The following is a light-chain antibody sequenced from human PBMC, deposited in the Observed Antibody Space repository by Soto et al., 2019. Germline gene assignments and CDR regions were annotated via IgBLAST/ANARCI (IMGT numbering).Light chain of an antibody. Sequence: QSVLTQPPSASGTPGQRVTISCSGSSSNIGTNTVIWYQQLPGAAPKLLIYSDNQRPSGVPDRISGSKSGTSASLAISGLQSEDEADYYCAAWDVSLVVFGGGTQLTVL. J-gene: IGLJ2*01. CDR2: SDN. V-gene: IGLV1-44*01. CDR3: AAWDVSLVV. CDR1: SSNIGTNT.